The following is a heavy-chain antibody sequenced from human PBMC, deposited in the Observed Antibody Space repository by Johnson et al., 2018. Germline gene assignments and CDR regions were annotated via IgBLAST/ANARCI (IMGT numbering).Heavy chain of an antibody. CDR3: AKRHYYGSGSYDI. V-gene: IGHV3-23*04. CDR2: ISNNGGTT. J-gene: IGHJ3*02. CDR1: GFTFSNYA. D-gene: IGHD3-10*01. Sequence: VQLVQSGGGLVQPGGSLRLSCAASGFTFSNYAMSWVRQAPGKGLEWVSTISNNGGTTYDADSVKGRFTISRDNSKNTRYLQMNSLRADDTAVYYCAKRHYYGSGSYDIWGQGTMVTVSS.